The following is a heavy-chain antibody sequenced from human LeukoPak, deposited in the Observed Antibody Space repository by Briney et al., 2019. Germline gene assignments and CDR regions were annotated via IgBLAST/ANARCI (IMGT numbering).Heavy chain of an antibody. J-gene: IGHJ3*02. D-gene: IGHD3-22*01. CDR3: ARDRPPRHYDSQSHAFDI. Sequence: SVKVSCKASGGTFSSYAISWVRQAPGQELEWMGGIIPIFGTANYAQKFQGRVTITADESTSTAYMELSSLRSEDTAVYYCARDRPPRHYDSQSHAFDIWGQGTMVTVSS. V-gene: IGHV1-69*13. CDR1: GGTFSSYA. CDR2: IIPIFGTA.